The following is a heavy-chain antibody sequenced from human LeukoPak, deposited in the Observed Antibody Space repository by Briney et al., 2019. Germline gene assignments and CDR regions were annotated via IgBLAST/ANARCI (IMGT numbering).Heavy chain of an antibody. CDR1: GYTFTGYY. Sequence: GASVKVSCKASGYTFTGYYMHWVRQAPGQGLEWMGWINPNSGGTNYAQKFQGRVTMTRDTSISTAYMELSRLRSDDTAVYYCARSLGSGSYYLNWFDPWGQGTLVTVSS. CDR2: INPNSGGT. CDR3: ARSLGSGSYYLNWFDP. J-gene: IGHJ5*02. V-gene: IGHV1-2*02. D-gene: IGHD3-10*01.